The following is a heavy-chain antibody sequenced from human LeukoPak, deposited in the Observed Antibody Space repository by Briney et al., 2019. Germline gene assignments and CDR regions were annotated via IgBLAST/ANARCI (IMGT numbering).Heavy chain of an antibody. CDR2: IYTSGST. Sequence: SETLSLTCAVYGGSFSGYYWSWIRQPPGKGLEWIGHIYTSGSTYYNPSLKSRVTMSVDTSKNQFSLKLSSVTAADTAMYYCARDKTQGYYYYNYVDVWGKGTTVTVSS. V-gene: IGHV4-4*07. CDR3: ARDKTQGYYYYNYVDV. J-gene: IGHJ6*03. CDR1: GGSFSGYY.